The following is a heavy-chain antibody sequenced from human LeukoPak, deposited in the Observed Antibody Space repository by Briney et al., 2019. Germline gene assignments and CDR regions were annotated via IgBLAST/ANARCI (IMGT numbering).Heavy chain of an antibody. CDR3: ARDLDWLLFDY. D-gene: IGHD3-9*01. CDR1: GFTFSAYW. V-gene: IGHV3-74*01. Sequence: GGSLRLSCAASGFTFSAYWMHWVRQAPGKGLVWVSRVKYDGSTTTYADSVKGRFTISRDNAKNILYLQMNSLRVEDAAVYYCARDLDWLLFDYWGQGTLVTVSS. CDR2: VKYDGSTT. J-gene: IGHJ4*02.